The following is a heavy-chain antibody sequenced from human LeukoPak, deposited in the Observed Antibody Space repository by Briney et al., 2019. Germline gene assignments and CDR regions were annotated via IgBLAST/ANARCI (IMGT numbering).Heavy chain of an antibody. CDR1: EYSFTSYW. Sequence: GESLKISCKGSEYSFTSYWIGWVRQMPGKGLEWMGIIYPGDSDTRYSPSFQGQVTISADKSISTAYLQWSSLKASDTAMFYCARHLGYHDSSGYLMGPYDYWGQGTLVTVSS. V-gene: IGHV5-51*01. CDR2: IYPGDSDT. J-gene: IGHJ4*02. D-gene: IGHD3-22*01. CDR3: ARHLGYHDSSGYLMGPYDY.